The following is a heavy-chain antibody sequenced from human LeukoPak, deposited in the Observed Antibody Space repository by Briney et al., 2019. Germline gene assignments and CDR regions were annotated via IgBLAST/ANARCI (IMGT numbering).Heavy chain of an antibody. Sequence: GRSLRLSCAASGFTFSIYGMHGVRQAPGKRLEWVAVIWYDGSNKYYAESVKGRFTISRDNSKNTVYLQMNSLGAEDTAVYYCAKDFFPMTTPEGSNYWGQGTLVTVSS. CDR2: IWYDGSNK. J-gene: IGHJ4*02. CDR3: AKDFFPMTTPEGSNY. D-gene: IGHD4-17*01. V-gene: IGHV3-33*06. CDR1: GFTFSIYG.